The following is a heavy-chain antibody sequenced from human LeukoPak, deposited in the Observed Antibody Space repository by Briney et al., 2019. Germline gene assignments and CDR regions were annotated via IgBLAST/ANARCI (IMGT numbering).Heavy chain of an antibody. CDR3: ARDNYYYYMDV. J-gene: IGHJ6*03. V-gene: IGHV4-59*01. Sequence: SQTLSLTCTVSGGSISSYYWSWIRQPPGKGLEWIGYIYYSGSTNYNPSLKCRVTISVDTSKNQFSLKLSSVTAADTAVYYCARDNYYYYMDVWGKGTTVTVSS. CDR1: GGSISSYY. CDR2: IYYSGST.